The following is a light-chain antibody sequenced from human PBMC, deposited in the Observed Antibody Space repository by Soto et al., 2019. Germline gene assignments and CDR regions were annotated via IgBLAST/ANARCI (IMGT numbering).Light chain of an antibody. CDR1: SSDVGLYNI. Sequence: QSVLTQPASVTGSPGPTITISCTRTSSDVGLYNIVSWYQQPPGKAPKLRIYEVNNRPSGFSTRFAGAKSGNTASLTISGLQAEGEADYHCCSFAGASTYVFGGGTKVTVL. J-gene: IGLJ1*01. CDR3: CSFAGASTYV. CDR2: EVN. V-gene: IGLV2-23*02.